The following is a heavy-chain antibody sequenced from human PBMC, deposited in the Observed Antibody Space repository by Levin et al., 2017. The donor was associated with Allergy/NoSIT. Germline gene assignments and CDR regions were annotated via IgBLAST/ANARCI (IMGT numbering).Heavy chain of an antibody. V-gene: IGHV3-48*02. CDR1: GFTFSGYN. D-gene: IGHD3-10*01. CDR2: ISNSGSTI. J-gene: IGHJ4*02. CDR3: AREDGSGSYFGY. Sequence: GGSLRLSCAASGFTFSGYNMNWVRQAPGKGLEWVSYISNSGSTIYYADSVKGRITISRDNAKNSLYLQMNGLRDEDTAVYYCAREDGSGSYFGYWGQGTLVTVSS.